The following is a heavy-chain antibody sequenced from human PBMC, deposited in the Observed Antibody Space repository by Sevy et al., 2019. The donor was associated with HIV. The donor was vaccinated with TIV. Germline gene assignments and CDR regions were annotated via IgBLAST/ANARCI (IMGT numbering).Heavy chain of an antibody. CDR2: IRGKEYGGTT. CDR1: GFTFGDYA. D-gene: IGHD3-10*01. Sequence: GGSLRLSCTGSGFTFGDYAMSWFRQAPGKGLEWVGFIRGKEYGGTTEYAASVKGRFTISRDDSKSTASLQMNSLKTEDTGVYYCSRGGSGSYTVGFYWGQGTLVTSPQ. J-gene: IGHJ4*02. CDR3: SRGGSGSYTVGFY. V-gene: IGHV3-49*03.